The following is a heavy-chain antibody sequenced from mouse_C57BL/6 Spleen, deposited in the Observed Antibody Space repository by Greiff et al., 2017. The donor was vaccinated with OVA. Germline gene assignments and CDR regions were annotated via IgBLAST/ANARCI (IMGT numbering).Heavy chain of an antibody. CDR3: ARVITTVVEGGYFDV. D-gene: IGHD1-1*01. V-gene: IGHV1-26*01. Sequence: VQLQQSGPELVKPGASVKISCKASGYTFTDYYMNWVKQSPGKSLEWIGDINPNNGGTSYNQKFKGKATLTVDKSSSTAYMELRSLTSEDSAVYYCARVITTVVEGGYFDVWGTGTTVTVSS. CDR2: INPNNGGT. J-gene: IGHJ1*03. CDR1: GYTFTDYY.